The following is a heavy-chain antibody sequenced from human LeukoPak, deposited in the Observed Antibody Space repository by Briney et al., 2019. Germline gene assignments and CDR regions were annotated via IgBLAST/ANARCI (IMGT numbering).Heavy chain of an antibody. CDR1: GFTFSSYA. J-gene: IGHJ4*02. D-gene: IGHD3-22*01. CDR3: AKDLTYYYDSTGYYFDY. CDR2: ISGSGGTT. V-gene: IGHV3-23*01. Sequence: GGSLRLSCAASGFTFSSYAMSWVRQAPGKGLELVSGISGSGGTTYYADPVKGRFTISRDNSKNTLHLQLNGLRAEDTAIYYCAKDLTYYYDSTGYYFDYWGQGTLVTVSS.